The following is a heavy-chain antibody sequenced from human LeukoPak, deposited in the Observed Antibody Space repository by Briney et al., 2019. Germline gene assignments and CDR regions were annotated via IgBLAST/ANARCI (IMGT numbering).Heavy chain of an antibody. J-gene: IGHJ4*02. CDR2: ISGSGGST. V-gene: IGHV3-23*01. CDR3: AASPVRGITPGY. CDR1: GFTFSSYG. D-gene: IGHD3-10*01. Sequence: PGGSLRLSCAASGFTFSSYGMNWVRQAPGKGLEWVSSISGSGGSTYYADSVKGRFTISRDNSKNTLYLQMNSLRTEDTAVYYCAASPVRGITPGYWGQGTLVTLSS.